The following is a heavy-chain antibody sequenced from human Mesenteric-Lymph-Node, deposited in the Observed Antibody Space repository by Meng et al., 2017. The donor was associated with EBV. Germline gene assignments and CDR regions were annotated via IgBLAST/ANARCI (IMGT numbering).Heavy chain of an antibody. J-gene: IGHJ4*02. CDR1: GDSVNSATYY. D-gene: IGHD3-22*01. CDR2: VHSTGST. CDR3: ASQGYYDSGAWGDYFDY. V-gene: IGHV4-61*01. Sequence: QGRLAESGPELVKPSATLSLTCSVSGDSVNSATYYWSWIRKPPGKGLEWIASVHSTGSTNYNPSLMSRVTISLDTSKSQFSLTLTYVTAADTAVYYCASQGYYDSGAWGDYFDYWGQGSLVTVSS.